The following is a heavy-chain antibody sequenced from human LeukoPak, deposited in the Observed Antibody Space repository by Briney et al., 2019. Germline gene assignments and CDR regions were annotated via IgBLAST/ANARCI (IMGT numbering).Heavy chain of an antibody. CDR1: GFTFSDYS. D-gene: IGHD6-19*01. CDR2: IGIDSGNT. J-gene: IGHJ6*02. Sequence: PGGSLRLSCAASGFTFSDYSMNWVRQAPGKGLEWISYIGIDSGNTNYADSVKGRFTISGDKAKNSLYLQMNSLRAEDTAVYYCARYQGGCRDVWGQGTTVTVYS. V-gene: IGHV3-48*01. CDR3: ARYQGGCRDV.